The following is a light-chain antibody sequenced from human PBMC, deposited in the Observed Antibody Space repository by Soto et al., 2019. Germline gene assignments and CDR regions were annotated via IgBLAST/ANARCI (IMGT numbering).Light chain of an antibody. CDR1: SSDVGGYNY. V-gene: IGLV2-11*01. CDR2: DVS. J-gene: IGLJ1*01. CDR3: CSYVGSYSYV. Sequence: HSALTQPRSVSGSPGQSVTISRTGTSSDVGGYNYVSWYQQHPGKAPKLMIFDVSKRPSGVTDRFSGSKSGNTASLTISGLQAADEADYYCCSYVGSYSYVFGTGTKVTVL.